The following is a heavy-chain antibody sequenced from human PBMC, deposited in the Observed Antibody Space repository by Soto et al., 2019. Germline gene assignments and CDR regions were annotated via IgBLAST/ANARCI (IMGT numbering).Heavy chain of an antibody. J-gene: IGHJ3*02. D-gene: IGHD2-15*01. CDR1: GYTFTSYG. V-gene: IGHV1-18*01. CDR2: ISAYNGNT. CDR3: ARWWTNIDAFDI. Sequence: ASVKVSCKSSGYTFTSYGISWVRQAPGQGLEWMGWISAYNGNTNYAQKLQGRVTMTTDTSTSTAYMELRSLRSDDTAVYYCARWWTNIDAFDIWGQGTMVTVSS.